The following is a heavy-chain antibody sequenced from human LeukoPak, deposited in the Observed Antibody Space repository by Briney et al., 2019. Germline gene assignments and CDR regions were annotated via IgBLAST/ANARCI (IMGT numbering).Heavy chain of an antibody. J-gene: IGHJ5*02. D-gene: IGHD2-2*02. CDR3: ARDDEGDCSSTRCYKWFDP. CDR1: GFTFSSYA. V-gene: IGHV3-23*01. CDR2: ISGSGDI. Sequence: GGFLRLSCAASGFTFSSYAMSWVRQAPGKGLEWVSSISGSGDIYYADSVKGRFTISRDDPRSTLYLRMNSLRVEDTAVYFCARDDEGDCSSTRCYKWFDPWGQGTLVTVSS.